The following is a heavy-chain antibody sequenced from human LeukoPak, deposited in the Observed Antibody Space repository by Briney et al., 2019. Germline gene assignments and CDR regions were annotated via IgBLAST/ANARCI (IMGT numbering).Heavy chain of an antibody. J-gene: IGHJ4*02. V-gene: IGHV3-30*04. CDR3: AREKEAAAGQTYYFDY. Sequence: GRPLRLSCAASGFTFSSYAMHWVRQAPGKGLEWVAVISYDGSNKYYADSVKGRFTISRDNSKNTLYLQMNSLRAEDTAVYYCAREKEAAAGQTYYFDYWGQGTLVTVSS. CDR1: GFTFSSYA. CDR2: ISYDGSNK. D-gene: IGHD6-13*01.